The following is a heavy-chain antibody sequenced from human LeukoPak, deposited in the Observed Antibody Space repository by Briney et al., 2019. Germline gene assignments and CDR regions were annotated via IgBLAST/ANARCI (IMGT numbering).Heavy chain of an antibody. Sequence: GGSLRLSCEASGFTFSPYWMTWVRQAPGKGLEWVANINKDGSQKHYVDSVKGRFTISRDNAKNSLYLQMNSLRAEDTAVYYCARDKGHVDTAMDAFDYWGQGTLVTVSS. CDR1: GFTFSPYW. D-gene: IGHD5-18*01. J-gene: IGHJ4*02. CDR3: ARDKGHVDTAMDAFDY. CDR2: INKDGSQK. V-gene: IGHV3-7*01.